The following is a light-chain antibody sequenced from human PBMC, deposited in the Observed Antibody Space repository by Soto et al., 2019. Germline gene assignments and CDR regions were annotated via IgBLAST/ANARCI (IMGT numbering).Light chain of an antibody. Sequence: DIVMTQSPDSLAVSLGERATINCKSSQSLLSSSTNMPYLAWYKQKPGQPLKLLISWASTRESGVTDRFSGSGPGTDFNLTISSLQAEDVAVYYGQPDYDSPLTFGGGTKVESK. V-gene: IGKV4-1*01. J-gene: IGKJ4*01. CDR1: QSLLSSSTNMPY. CDR3: QPDYDSPLT. CDR2: WAS.